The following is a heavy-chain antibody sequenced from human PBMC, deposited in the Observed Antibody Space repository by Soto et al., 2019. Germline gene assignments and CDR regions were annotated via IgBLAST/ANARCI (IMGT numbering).Heavy chain of an antibody. V-gene: IGHV3-49*03. CDR3: TREYCSGGSCYDDAFDI. CDR2: IRSKAYGGTT. D-gene: IGHD2-15*01. CDR1: GFTFGDYA. Sequence: HPGGSLRLSCTASGFTFGDYAMSWFRQAPGKGLEWVGFIRSKAYGGTTEYDASVKGRFTISRDDSKSIAYLQMNSLKTEDTAVYYCTREYCSGGSCYDDAFDIWGQGTMVTVSS. J-gene: IGHJ3*02.